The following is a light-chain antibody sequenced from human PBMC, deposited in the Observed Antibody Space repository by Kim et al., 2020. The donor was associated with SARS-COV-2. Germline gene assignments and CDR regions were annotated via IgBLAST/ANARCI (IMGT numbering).Light chain of an antibody. CDR2: SNN. Sequence: LTQPPSASGTPGQRVTISCSGSSSNIGSNTVNWYQQLPGTAPKLLIHSNNQRPSGVPDRFSGSKSGTSASLAISGLQSEDEADYYCAAWDDSLNGYVFGTGTKVTVL. V-gene: IGLV1-44*01. J-gene: IGLJ1*01. CDR3: AAWDDSLNGYV. CDR1: SSNIGSNT.